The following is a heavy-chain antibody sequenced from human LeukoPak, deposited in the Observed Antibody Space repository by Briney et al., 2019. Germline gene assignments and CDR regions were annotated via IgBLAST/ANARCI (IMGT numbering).Heavy chain of an antibody. J-gene: IGHJ4*02. Sequence: GASLRLSCAASGFTFSSYSMNWVRQAPGKGLEWVSSIRSSSSYIYYADSVKGRFTISRDNAKNSLYLQMNSLRAEDTAVYYCARSFGRVTIFGVTRSRGRPYYFDYWGQGTLVTVSS. CDR2: IRSSSSYI. CDR3: ARSFGRVTIFGVTRSRGRPYYFDY. D-gene: IGHD3-3*01. CDR1: GFTFSSYS. V-gene: IGHV3-21*04.